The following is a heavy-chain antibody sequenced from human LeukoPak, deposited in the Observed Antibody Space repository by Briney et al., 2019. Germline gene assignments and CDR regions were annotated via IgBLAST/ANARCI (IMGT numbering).Heavy chain of an antibody. D-gene: IGHD5-12*01. CDR2: ISGRDGRT. V-gene: IGHV3-23*01. CDR1: GFTFSTYA. CDR3: SKDQYSGYDYGAFDI. J-gene: IGHJ3*02. Sequence: GGSLRLSCAASGFTFSTYAMTWVRQAPGKGLEGVSAISGRDGRTYYADSVKGRFPISRDNSKNTLYLQMNSLRAEDTAVYYCSKDQYSGYDYGAFDIWGQGTMVTVSS.